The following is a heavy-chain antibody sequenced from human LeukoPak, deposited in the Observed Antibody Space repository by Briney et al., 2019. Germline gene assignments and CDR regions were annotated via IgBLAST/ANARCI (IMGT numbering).Heavy chain of an antibody. Sequence: PSETLSLTCTVSGGSISSSSYYWGWIRQPPGKGLEWIGSIYYSGSTYYNPSLKSRVTISVDTSKNQFSLKLSSVTAADTAVYYCARVDGSGARAFDIWGQGTMVTVSS. CDR1: GGSISSSSYY. CDR3: ARVDGSGARAFDI. D-gene: IGHD3-10*01. J-gene: IGHJ3*02. CDR2: IYYSGST. V-gene: IGHV4-39*07.